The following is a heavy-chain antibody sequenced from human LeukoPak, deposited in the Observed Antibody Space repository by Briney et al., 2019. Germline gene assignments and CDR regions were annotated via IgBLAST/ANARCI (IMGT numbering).Heavy chain of an antibody. V-gene: IGHV4-59*08. Sequence: SETLSLTCTVSGGSTSSDYWSWIRQSPGKGLEWVGYVYNSGDTGKNPSLKSRVTILLDTSKNQCSLKLTSVSAADTAVYYCARLRLGAYFDLWGRGTLVTVSS. D-gene: IGHD3-16*01. CDR2: VYNSGDT. J-gene: IGHJ2*01. CDR3: ARLRLGAYFDL. CDR1: GGSTSSDY.